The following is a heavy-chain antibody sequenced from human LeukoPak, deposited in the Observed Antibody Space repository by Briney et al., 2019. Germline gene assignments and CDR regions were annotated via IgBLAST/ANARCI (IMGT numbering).Heavy chain of an antibody. CDR1: GYSISSGYY. Sequence: PSETLSLTCTVSGYSISSGYYWGWIRQPPGKGLEWIGSIYHSGSTYYNPSLKSRVTISVDTSKNQFSLKLSSVTAADTAVYYCARRRSGYSYGLWGQGTLVTVSS. V-gene: IGHV4-38-2*02. J-gene: IGHJ4*02. CDR2: IYHSGST. CDR3: ARRRSGYSYGL. D-gene: IGHD5-18*01.